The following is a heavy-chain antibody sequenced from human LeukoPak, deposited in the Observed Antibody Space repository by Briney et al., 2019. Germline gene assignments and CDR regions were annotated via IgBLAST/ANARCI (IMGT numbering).Heavy chain of an antibody. CDR1: GYTFTGYY. Sequence: ASVKVSCKASGYTFTGYYMHWVRQAPGHGLEWMGWINPNSGGTNYAQKFQGRVTMTRDTSISTAYMELSRLRSDDTAVYYCARESAFVVVPAAIEYYFDYWGQGTLVTVSS. V-gene: IGHV1-2*02. D-gene: IGHD2-2*01. CDR2: INPNSGGT. J-gene: IGHJ4*02. CDR3: ARESAFVVVPAAIEYYFDY.